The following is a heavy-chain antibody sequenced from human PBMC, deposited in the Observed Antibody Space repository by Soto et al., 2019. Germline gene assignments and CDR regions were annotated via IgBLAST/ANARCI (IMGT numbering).Heavy chain of an antibody. J-gene: IGHJ3*02. CDR2: ISGSGGST. Sequence: PGGSLRLSCAASGFTFSSYAMSWVRQAPGKGLEWVSAISGSGGSTYYADSVKGRFTISRDNSKNTLYLQMNSLRAEDTAVYYCAKAQYTAADRPGAFDIWGQGTMVTVSS. CDR1: GFTFSSYA. V-gene: IGHV3-23*01. D-gene: IGHD6-13*01. CDR3: AKAQYTAADRPGAFDI.